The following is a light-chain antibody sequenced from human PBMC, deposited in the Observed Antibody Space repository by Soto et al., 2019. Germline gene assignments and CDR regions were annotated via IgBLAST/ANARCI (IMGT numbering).Light chain of an antibody. Sequence: IVLTQSPGTLSLSPGERATLSCRASQSVSKNYLAWYQQKPGQAPRLLIYDAYNRASGIPDRFSGSGSGTDFTLTISRLEPEDFAVYYCQQCATSPLTFGQGTKVEIK. J-gene: IGKJ1*01. CDR2: DAY. CDR3: QQCATSPLT. V-gene: IGKV3-20*01. CDR1: QSVSKNY.